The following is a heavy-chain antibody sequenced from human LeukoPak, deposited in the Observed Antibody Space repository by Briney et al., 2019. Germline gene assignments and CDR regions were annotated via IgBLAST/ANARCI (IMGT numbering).Heavy chain of an antibody. CDR3: AIPETYYHGSGSYKRVYYYYGMDV. V-gene: IGHV1-69*13. CDR2: IIPTFGTA. Sequence: SVKVSCMASGGTFSSYAISWVRQAPGEGLEWMGGIIPTFGTANYAQKFQGRVTITADESTSTAYMELSSLRSEDTAVYYCAIPETYYHGSGSYKRVYYYYGMDVWGKGTTVTVSS. D-gene: IGHD3-10*01. CDR1: GGTFSSYA. J-gene: IGHJ6*04.